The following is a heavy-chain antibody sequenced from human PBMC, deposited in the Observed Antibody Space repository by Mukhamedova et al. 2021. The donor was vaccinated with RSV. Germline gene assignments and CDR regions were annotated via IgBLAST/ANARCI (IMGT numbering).Heavy chain of an antibody. Sequence: DSVKGRFTISRDNAKNSLYLQMNSLRAEDTAVYYCASVAGYCSSTSCYRSYWYFDLWGRGTLVTVSS. V-gene: IGHV3-7*01. CDR3: ASVAGYCSSTSCYRSYWYFDL. D-gene: IGHD2-2*02. J-gene: IGHJ2*01.